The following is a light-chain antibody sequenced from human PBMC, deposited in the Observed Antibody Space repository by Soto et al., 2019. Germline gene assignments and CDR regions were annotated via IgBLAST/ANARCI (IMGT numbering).Light chain of an antibody. CDR2: SHN. V-gene: IGLV1-40*01. CDR3: STWDDSLNGPV. CDR1: SSNIGARYD. Sequence: QSVLTQPPSVSGAPGQRVTISCTGSSSNIGARYDVHWYQQLPGTAPKLLIYSHNQRPSGVPDRFSGSKSGTSASLAISGLQSEDEADYYCSTWDDSLNGPVFGGGTKVTVL. J-gene: IGLJ3*02.